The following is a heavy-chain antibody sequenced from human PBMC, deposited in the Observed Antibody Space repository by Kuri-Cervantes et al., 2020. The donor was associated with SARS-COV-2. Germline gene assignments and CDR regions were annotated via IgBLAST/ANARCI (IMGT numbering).Heavy chain of an antibody. CDR1: GFTFSSYS. J-gene: IGHJ6*02. CDR2: INSDGSST. Sequence: GGSLRLSCATFGFTFSSYSMNWVRQAPGKGLVWVSRINSDGSSTSYADSVKGRFTISRDNAKNTLYLQMNSLRAEDTAVYYCARVEGEISMVRGFFITPYYYYGVDVWGQGTAVTVSS. D-gene: IGHD3-10*01. CDR3: ARVEGEISMVRGFFITPYYYYGVDV. V-gene: IGHV3-74*01.